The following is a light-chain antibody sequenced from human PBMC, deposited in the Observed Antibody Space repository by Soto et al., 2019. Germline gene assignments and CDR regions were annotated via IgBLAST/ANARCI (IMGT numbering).Light chain of an antibody. V-gene: IGKV3-20*01. Sequence: NVLAQSPGALSFSPGERATLSCRASESVSSYSLAWYQQKPGQAPRLVMYGKSNRATGIPDRFSGSGSGKDLTLTTSRLEPEDFAVYYCKQYDSSHRAFGQCTKGDIX. J-gene: IGKJ1*01. CDR2: GKS. CDR1: ESVSSYS. CDR3: KQYDSSHRA.